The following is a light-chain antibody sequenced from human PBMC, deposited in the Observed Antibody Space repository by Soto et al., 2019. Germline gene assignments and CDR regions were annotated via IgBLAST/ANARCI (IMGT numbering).Light chain of an antibody. Sequence: EIVLTQSPATLSLSPGERATLSCRASQSVSRYLAWYQQKPGQAPRFLIYDASNRATGIPARFSGSGSGTDFTLTICSLEPEDFAVYYCEQRSDWPLTFGGGTKVEIK. CDR3: EQRSDWPLT. V-gene: IGKV3-11*01. CDR2: DAS. CDR1: QSVSRY. J-gene: IGKJ4*01.